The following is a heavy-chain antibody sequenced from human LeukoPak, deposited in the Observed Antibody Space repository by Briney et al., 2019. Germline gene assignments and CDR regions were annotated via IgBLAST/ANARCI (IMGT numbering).Heavy chain of an antibody. CDR3: ARDHAGTYFDY. Sequence: PSETLSLTCTVSGGSISIYYWSWIRQPPGKGLEWIGYIYNSGNTNYNPSFKSRVTISEDTPKNQFSLKLSSVTAADTAVYYCARDHAGTYFDYWGQGTLVTVSS. V-gene: IGHV4-59*01. D-gene: IGHD6-13*01. CDR1: GGSISIYY. CDR2: IYNSGNT. J-gene: IGHJ4*02.